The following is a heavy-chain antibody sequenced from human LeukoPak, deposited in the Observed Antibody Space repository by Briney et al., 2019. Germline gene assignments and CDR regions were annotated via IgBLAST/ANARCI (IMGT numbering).Heavy chain of an antibody. Sequence: GGSLRLSCAASGFTFSDYYMSWIRQAPGKGLECVSYTNTSGSAIYYADSVKGRFTISRDNARNSLYLQMNSLRAEDTAVYYCAKAADYHDTSGYDYYFDNWGQGTLVTVSS. J-gene: IGHJ4*02. CDR3: AKAADYHDTSGYDYYFDN. CDR1: GFTFSDYY. D-gene: IGHD3-22*01. V-gene: IGHV3-11*01. CDR2: TNTSGSAI.